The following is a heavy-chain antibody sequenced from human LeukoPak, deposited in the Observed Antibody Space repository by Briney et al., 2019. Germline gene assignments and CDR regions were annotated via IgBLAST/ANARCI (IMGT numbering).Heavy chain of an antibody. Sequence: GGSLRLSCAASGFTVSSNYMSWVRQAPGKGLEWVSVIYSGGSTYYADSVKGRFTISRDNSKNTLYLQMNSLRAEDTAVYYCARVRHSSGWFDYWGQGPLVTVSS. CDR1: GFTVSSNY. V-gene: IGHV3-66*01. CDR2: IYSGGST. CDR3: ARVRHSSGWFDY. J-gene: IGHJ4*02. D-gene: IGHD6-19*01.